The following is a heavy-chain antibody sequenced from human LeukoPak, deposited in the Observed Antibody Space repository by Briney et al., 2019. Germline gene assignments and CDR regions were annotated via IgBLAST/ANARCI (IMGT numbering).Heavy chain of an antibody. CDR2: IKQDGSDK. CDR1: GFTFSSHW. V-gene: IGHV3-7*03. Sequence: GGSLRLSCAASGFTFSSHWMSWVRQAPGKGLEWVANIKQDGSDKYYVDSVKGRFTISRDNAKNSLYLQMNSLRAEDTAVYYCAKEYYYGSGTYYNVDYWGQGTLVTVSS. D-gene: IGHD3-10*01. CDR3: AKEYYYGSGTYYNVDY. J-gene: IGHJ4*02.